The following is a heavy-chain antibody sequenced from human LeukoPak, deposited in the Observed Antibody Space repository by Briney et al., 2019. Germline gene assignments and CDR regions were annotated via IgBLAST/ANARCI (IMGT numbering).Heavy chain of an antibody. CDR3: ARDDELTAPASGLDV. Sequence: GGSLRLSCAASGFTFSTYDMNWVRQAPGKGLEWVSYISRDSAFVYYADSVKGRFTISRDNAKNSLYLHMNSLRGEDSAVYYCARDDELTAPASGLDVWGKGTTVTVAS. V-gene: IGHV3-21*01. CDR1: GFTFSTYD. CDR2: ISRDSAFV. J-gene: IGHJ6*04. D-gene: IGHD1-14*01.